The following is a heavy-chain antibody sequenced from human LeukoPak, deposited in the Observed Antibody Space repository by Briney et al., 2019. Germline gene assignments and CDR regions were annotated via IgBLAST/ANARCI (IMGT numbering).Heavy chain of an antibody. Sequence: GGSLRLSCAASGFTFSSYAMSWVRQAPGKGLEWVSAISGSGGSTYYADSVKGRFTISRDNSKNTLYLQMNSLRAEDTAVYYCANALQYYYYDSSGYSDYWGQGTLVTVSS. CDR1: GFTFSSYA. D-gene: IGHD3-22*01. J-gene: IGHJ4*02. CDR2: ISGSGGST. CDR3: ANALQYYYYDSSGYSDY. V-gene: IGHV3-23*01.